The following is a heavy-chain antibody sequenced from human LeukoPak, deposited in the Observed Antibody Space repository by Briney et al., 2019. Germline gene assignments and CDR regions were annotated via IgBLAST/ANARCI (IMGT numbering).Heavy chain of an antibody. CDR3: ARSYSHGPGYYFDY. Sequence: GRSLILSCAASGFTFSSYAMHWVRQAPGKGLEWVAVISYDGSNKYYADSVKGRFTISRDNSKNTLYLQMNSLRAEDTAVYYCARSYSHGPGYYFDYWGQGTLVTVSS. J-gene: IGHJ4*02. CDR1: GFTFSSYA. D-gene: IGHD5-18*01. V-gene: IGHV3-30-3*01. CDR2: ISYDGSNK.